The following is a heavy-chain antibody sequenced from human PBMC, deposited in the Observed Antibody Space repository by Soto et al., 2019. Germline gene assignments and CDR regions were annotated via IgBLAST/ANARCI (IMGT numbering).Heavy chain of an antibody. CDR3: AHRPPKYSTAWLAFDF. J-gene: IGHJ3*01. CDR2: ISWNDER. CDR1: GFSLTTHDVG. D-gene: IGHD5-18*01. V-gene: IGHV2-5*01. Sequence: SGPTLVNPTQTRTLTCTFSGFSLTTHDVGVGWIRQPPGKALEWLAFISWNDERRYSPSLKSRLTITKDTSKNQVVLTMTNMDPADTGTYFCAHRPPKYSTAWLAFDFWGQGTMVTVSS.